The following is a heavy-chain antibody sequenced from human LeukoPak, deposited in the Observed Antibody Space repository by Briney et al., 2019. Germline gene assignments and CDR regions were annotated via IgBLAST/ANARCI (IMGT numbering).Heavy chain of an antibody. CDR1: GFTVSSNY. D-gene: IGHD3-10*01. Sequence: GGSLRLSCAASGFTVSSNYMSWVRQAPGEGLEWVSVIYSGGSTYYADSVKGRFTISRDNSKNTLYLQMNSLRAEDTAVYYCAREITMVRGSYYYYYGMDVWGKGTTVTVSS. V-gene: IGHV3-53*01. CDR3: AREITMVRGSYYYYYGMDV. CDR2: IYSGGST. J-gene: IGHJ6*04.